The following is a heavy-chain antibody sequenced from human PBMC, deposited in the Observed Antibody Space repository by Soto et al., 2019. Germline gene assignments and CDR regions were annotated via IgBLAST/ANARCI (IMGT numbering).Heavy chain of an antibody. Sequence: ASVKVSCKASGYTFTSYGISWVRQAPGQGLEWMGWISAYNGNTNYAQKLQGRVTMTTDTSTSTAYMELRSLRSDDTAVYYCARDLGHSYANEDWFDPWGQGTLVTVSS. CDR3: ARDLGHSYANEDWFDP. J-gene: IGHJ5*02. V-gene: IGHV1-18*01. CDR2: ISAYNGNT. D-gene: IGHD5-18*01. CDR1: GYTFTSYG.